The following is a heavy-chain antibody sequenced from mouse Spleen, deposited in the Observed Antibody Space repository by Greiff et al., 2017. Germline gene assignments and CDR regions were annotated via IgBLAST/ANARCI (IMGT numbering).Heavy chain of an antibody. V-gene: IGHV1-42*01. CDR2: INPSTGGT. J-gene: IGHJ1*03. CDR3: ARLEGSRGYFDV. CDR1: GYSFTGYY. D-gene: IGHD1-1*01. Sequence: EVQLQQSGPELVKPGASVKISCKASGYSFTGYYMNWVKQSPEKSLEWIGEINPSTGGTTYNQKFKAKATLTVDKSSSTAYMQLKSLTSEDSAVYYCARLEGSRGYFDVWGTGTTVTVSS.